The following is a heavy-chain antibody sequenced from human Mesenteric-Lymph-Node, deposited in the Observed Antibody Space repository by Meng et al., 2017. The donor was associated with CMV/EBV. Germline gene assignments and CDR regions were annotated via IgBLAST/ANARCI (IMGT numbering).Heavy chain of an antibody. J-gene: IGHJ5*02. D-gene: IGHD3-10*01. CDR2: IYYTGRT. CDR1: GGSINTYC. CDR3: ARGPGSTIPRNFDP. Sequence: SETLSLTCTVSGGSINTYCWSWIRQPPGKGPECIAYIYYTGRTNYNPSLESRVTVSQDTSKNQFSLNLSSATAADTAVYYCARGPGSTIPRNFDPWGQGAMVTVSS. V-gene: IGHV4-59*13.